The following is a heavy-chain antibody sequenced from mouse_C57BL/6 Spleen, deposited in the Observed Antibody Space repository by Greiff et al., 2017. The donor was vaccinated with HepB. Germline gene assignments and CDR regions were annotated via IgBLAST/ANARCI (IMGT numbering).Heavy chain of an antibody. D-gene: IGHD2-3*01. Sequence: EVQLQESGPGLVKPSQSLSLTCSVTGYSITSGYYWNWIRQFPGNKLEWMGYISYDGSNNYNPSLKNRISITRDTSKNQFFLKLNSVTTEDTATYYCARDLYDGYGRVYFDYWGQGTTLTVSS. CDR2: ISYDGSN. CDR1: GYSITSGYY. J-gene: IGHJ2*01. CDR3: ARDLYDGYGRVYFDY. V-gene: IGHV3-6*01.